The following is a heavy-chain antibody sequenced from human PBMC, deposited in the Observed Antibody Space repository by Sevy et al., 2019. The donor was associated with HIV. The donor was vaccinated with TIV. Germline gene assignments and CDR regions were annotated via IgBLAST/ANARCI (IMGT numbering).Heavy chain of an antibody. V-gene: IGHV3-7*01. CDR1: GFTFSSYW. Sequence: GGSLRLSCAASGFTFSSYWMSWVRQAPGKGLEWVANIKQDGSEKYDVDSVKGRFTISRDNAKNSLYLQMNSLRAEDTAVYYCARESCSSTGCYIGWPYYFDYWGQGTLVTVSS. D-gene: IGHD2-2*02. CDR3: ARESCSSTGCYIGWPYYFDY. CDR2: IKQDGSEK. J-gene: IGHJ4*02.